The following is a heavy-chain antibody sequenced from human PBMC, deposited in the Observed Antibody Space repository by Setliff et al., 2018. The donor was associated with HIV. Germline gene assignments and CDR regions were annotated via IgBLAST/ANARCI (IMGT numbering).Heavy chain of an antibody. CDR1: GGSITFGTYY. D-gene: IGHD3-3*01. V-gene: IGHV4-61*09. Sequence: SETLSLTCTVSGGSITFGTYYWSWGRQPAGGGLEWIGHVYASGYANLNPSLRRRVLMSDDTSKNQYSLTLTSLTAADTGIYCCARDHFGVPGDSWGQGIQVTVSS. CDR2: VYASGYA. CDR3: ARDHFGVPGDS. J-gene: IGHJ5*01.